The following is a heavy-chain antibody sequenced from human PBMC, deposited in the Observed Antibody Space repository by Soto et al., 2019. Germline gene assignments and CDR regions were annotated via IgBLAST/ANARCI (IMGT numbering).Heavy chain of an antibody. D-gene: IGHD5-12*01. J-gene: IGHJ4*02. Sequence: ASVKVSCKVSGYTLTELSMHWVRQAPGKGLEWMGGFDPEDGETIYAQKFQGRVTMTEDTSTSTAYMELRSLRSDDTAVYYCARGPPRGYSGYDYGDTPNDYWGQGTLVTVSS. CDR3: ARGPPRGYSGYDYGDTPNDY. CDR1: GYTLTELS. CDR2: FDPEDGET. V-gene: IGHV1-24*01.